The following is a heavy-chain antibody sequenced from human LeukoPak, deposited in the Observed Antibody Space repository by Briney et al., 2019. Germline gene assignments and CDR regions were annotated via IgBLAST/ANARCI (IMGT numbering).Heavy chain of an antibody. CDR1: GYSISSGYY. Sequence: PSETLSLTCTVSGYSISSGYYWAWIRQPPGKGLEWIGNIYHSGSTYYNPSPKSRVTISVDTSKNQFSLQLTSVTAADTAVYYCARAYSSSWYFNWFDPWGQGTLVTVSS. CDR3: ARAYSSSWYFNWFDP. J-gene: IGHJ5*02. D-gene: IGHD6-13*01. CDR2: IYHSGST. V-gene: IGHV4-38-2*02.